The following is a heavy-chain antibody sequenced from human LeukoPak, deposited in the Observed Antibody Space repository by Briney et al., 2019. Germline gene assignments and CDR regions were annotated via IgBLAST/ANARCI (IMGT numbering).Heavy chain of an antibody. CDR2: IDTTGDT. J-gene: IGHJ3*02. Sequence: PGGSLRLSCAASGFTFSSYDMHWVRQGTGKGLEWVSAIDTTGDTYYPGSVKGRFTIPRENSKSSLYLQMNSLRAGDTAVYYCARVLTARSGGYDAFDIWGQGTMVTVSS. CDR3: ARVLTARSGGYDAFDI. V-gene: IGHV3-13*01. D-gene: IGHD6-25*01. CDR1: GFTFSSYD.